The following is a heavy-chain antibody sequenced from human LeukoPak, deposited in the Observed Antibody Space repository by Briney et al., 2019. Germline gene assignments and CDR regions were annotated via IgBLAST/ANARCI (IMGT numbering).Heavy chain of an antibody. D-gene: IGHD1-1*01. J-gene: IGHJ4*02. Sequence: SETLSLTCAVYGGSFSGYYWSWIRQPPGKGLEWIGEINHSGSTTYNPSLKSRVPISVDTSKNQFSLKLTSVTPASTAVYYCAREDRGAETTMDYWGQGTQVTVSS. CDR1: GGSFSGYY. CDR3: AREDRGAETTMDY. V-gene: IGHV4-34*01. CDR2: INHSGST.